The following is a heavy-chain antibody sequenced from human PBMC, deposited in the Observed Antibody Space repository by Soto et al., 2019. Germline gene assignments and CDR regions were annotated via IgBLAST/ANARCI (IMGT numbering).Heavy chain of an antibody. J-gene: IGHJ4*02. CDR2: IKQDGSEK. D-gene: IGHD6-19*01. V-gene: IGHV3-7*01. CDR3: ARDRSSGWYLKY. CDR1: GFTFSSCW. Sequence: GSLRLSCAASGFTFSSCWMSWVRQAPGKGLEWVANIKQDGSEKYYVDSVKGRFTISRDNAKNSLYLQMNSLRAEDTAVYYCARDRSSGWYLKYWGQGTLVTVSS.